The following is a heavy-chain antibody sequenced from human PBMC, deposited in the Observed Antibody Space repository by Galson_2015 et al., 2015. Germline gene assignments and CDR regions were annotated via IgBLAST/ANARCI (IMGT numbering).Heavy chain of an antibody. J-gene: IGHJ6*02. Sequence: SLRLSCAASGINLSTYSIHWVRQAPGKGLEWVAVISYDGINNYYADSVKGRFTISRDNSKSSLYLHMNSLRAEDTAVYYCARDSGLYDSSSGMDVSGQGTPVTVSS. D-gene: IGHD3-22*01. CDR1: GINLSTYS. CDR3: ARDSGLYDSSSGMDV. CDR2: ISYDGINN. V-gene: IGHV3-30-3*01.